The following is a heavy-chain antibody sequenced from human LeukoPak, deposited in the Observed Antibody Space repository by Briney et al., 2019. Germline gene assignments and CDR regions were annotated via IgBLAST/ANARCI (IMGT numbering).Heavy chain of an antibody. D-gene: IGHD3-9*01. CDR2: INLNSGDT. V-gene: IGHV1-2*02. J-gene: IGHJ5*02. CDR3: ARSYFDVLTNYYMWLAP. Sequence: ASVKVSGKASGYTFTDYYIHWVRRAPGQGPEWMGWINLNSGDTYYAQNFQDRVTMTGDTSISTAYLELSSLRSDDTAVFYCARSYFDVLTNYYMWLAPWGQGTLVTVSS. CDR1: GYTFTDYY.